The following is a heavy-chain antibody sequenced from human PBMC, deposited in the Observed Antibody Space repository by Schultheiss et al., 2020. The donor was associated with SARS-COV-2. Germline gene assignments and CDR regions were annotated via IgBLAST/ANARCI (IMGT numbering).Heavy chain of an antibody. CDR1: GGSISSGGYS. Sequence: LRLSCAVSGGSISSGGYSWSWIRQPPGKGLEWIGYIYHSGSTNYNPSLKSRVTISVDTSKNQFSLKLSSVTAADTAVYYCARGPRYYYDSSGYYHYYYYGMDVWGQGTTVTVSS. CDR2: IYHSGST. D-gene: IGHD3-22*01. V-gene: IGHV4-30-2*01. J-gene: IGHJ6*02. CDR3: ARGPRYYYDSSGYYHYYYYGMDV.